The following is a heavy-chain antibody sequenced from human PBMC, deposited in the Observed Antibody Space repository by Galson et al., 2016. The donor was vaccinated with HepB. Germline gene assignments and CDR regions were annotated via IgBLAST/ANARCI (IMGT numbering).Heavy chain of an antibody. J-gene: IGHJ4*02. V-gene: IGHV3-43*01. CDR1: GFSFDDYN. CDR3: AGEGWGSASEFDC. Sequence: SLRLSCAVSGFSFDDYNMHWVRQRPGKGLEWVSLISWDGYTTYYADSVKGRFTISRDNARNSLFLQMNSLRAEDTAVYYCAGEGWGSASEFDCWGQGTLVTVSS. CDR2: ISWDGYTT. D-gene: IGHD6-6*01.